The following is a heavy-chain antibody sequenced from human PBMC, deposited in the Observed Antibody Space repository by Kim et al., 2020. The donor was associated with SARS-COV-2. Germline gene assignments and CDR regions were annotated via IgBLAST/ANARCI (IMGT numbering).Heavy chain of an antibody. Sequence: SETLSLTCAVYGGSFSGYYWSWIRQPPGKGLEWIGEINHSGSTNYNPSLKSRVTISVDTSKNQFSLKLSSVTAADTAVYYCASSWLGYCTNGVCSFFDYWGQGTLVTVSS. J-gene: IGHJ4*02. D-gene: IGHD2-8*01. V-gene: IGHV4-34*01. CDR3: ASSWLGYCTNGVCSFFDY. CDR1: GGSFSGYY. CDR2: INHSGST.